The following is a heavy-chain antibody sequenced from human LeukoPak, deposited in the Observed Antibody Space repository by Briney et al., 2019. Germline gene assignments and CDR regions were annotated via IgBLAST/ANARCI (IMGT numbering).Heavy chain of an antibody. Sequence: GGSLRLSCTASGFNFSNNAIHWVRQAPGKGLEWVAVMSSDGSIKQYADSVKGRFTISRDNSKNTLYLQMNSLRAEDTAVYYCAKEYYYDSSGFDYWGQGTLVTVSS. CDR1: GFNFSNNA. CDR3: AKEYYYDSSGFDY. CDR2: MSSDGSIK. V-gene: IGHV3-30-3*01. D-gene: IGHD3-22*01. J-gene: IGHJ4*02.